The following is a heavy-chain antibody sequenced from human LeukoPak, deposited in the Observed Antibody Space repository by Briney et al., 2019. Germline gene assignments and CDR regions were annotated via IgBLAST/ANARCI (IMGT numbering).Heavy chain of an antibody. CDR2: IFYSGST. J-gene: IGHJ4*02. Sequence: SETLSLTCTVSGGSISTSNYYWGWIRQPPGKGLEWIGNIFYSGSTYYSPSLRSRVTISLDTSRNQFSLKLSSVTAADTAVYYCAGLYSSDYWGQGTLVTVSS. CDR3: AGLYSSDY. V-gene: IGHV4-39*07. D-gene: IGHD5-18*01. CDR1: GGSISTSNYY.